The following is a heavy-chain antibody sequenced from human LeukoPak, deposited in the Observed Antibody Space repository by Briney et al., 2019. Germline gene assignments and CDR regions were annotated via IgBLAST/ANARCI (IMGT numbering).Heavy chain of an antibody. J-gene: IGHJ4*02. Sequence: GGSLRLSCAASGFTVSSNYMSWVRQAPGKGLEWVSVIYSGGSTCYADSVKGRFTISRDNSKNTLYLQMNSLRAEDTAVYYCARDRVIGSGYYYFDYWGQGTLVTVSS. CDR3: ARDRVIGSGYYYFDY. CDR1: GFTVSSNY. D-gene: IGHD3-22*01. CDR2: IYSGGST. V-gene: IGHV3-53*01.